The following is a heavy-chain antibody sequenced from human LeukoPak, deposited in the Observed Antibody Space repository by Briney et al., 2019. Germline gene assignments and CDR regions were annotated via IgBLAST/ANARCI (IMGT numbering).Heavy chain of an antibody. CDR2: ISSTSSTK. D-gene: IGHD3-9*01. J-gene: IGHJ5*02. V-gene: IGHV3-48*04. CDR1: GFTFSTYS. CDR3: ARGARYFDWLLFQGSWFDP. Sequence: GGSLRLSCAASGFTFSTYSMNWVRQASGKGLEWLSYISSTSSTKYYGDSVKGRFTISRDNAKNSLYLQMNSLRAEDTAVYYCARGARYFDWLLFQGSWFDPWGQGTLVTVSS.